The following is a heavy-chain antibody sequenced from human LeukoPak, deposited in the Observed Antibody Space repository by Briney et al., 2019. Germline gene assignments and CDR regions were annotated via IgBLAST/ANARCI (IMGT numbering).Heavy chain of an antibody. Sequence: SETLSLTCTVSGGSISSINYYWGWIRQPPGKGLEWIGSIYYSGSTYYNPSLKSRVTISVDTSKNQFSLKLSSVTAADTAVYYCARGAPLDYWGQGTLVTVSS. CDR1: GGSISSINYY. V-gene: IGHV4-39*07. CDR3: ARGAPLDY. J-gene: IGHJ4*02. CDR2: IYYSGST.